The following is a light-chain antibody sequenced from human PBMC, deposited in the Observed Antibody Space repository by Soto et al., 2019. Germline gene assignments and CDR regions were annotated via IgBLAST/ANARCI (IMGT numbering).Light chain of an antibody. V-gene: IGKV3-15*01. CDR1: QSVSSY. Sequence: DIVLTHSRDTLSLSPGERATLSCRASQSVSSYSAWYQQKPGQAPRLLIYGASTRATGIPARFSGSGSGTEFTFTISSLQSEDFAVYYCQQYNNWPLITFGQGTRLEIK. J-gene: IGKJ5*01. CDR3: QQYNNWPLIT. CDR2: GAS.